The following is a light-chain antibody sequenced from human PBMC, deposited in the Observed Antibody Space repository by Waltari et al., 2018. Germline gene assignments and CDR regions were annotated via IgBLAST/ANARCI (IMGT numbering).Light chain of an antibody. V-gene: IGLV3-1*01. CDR3: QAWDTTTGV. CDR2: QDN. Sequence: FELTQPTSVSVSQGQKASIPCPGEKLGVKQVCGYQQKPGQSPVAVIYQDNRRPSGIPERFSGSNSGNTATLTISGTQAMDEADYFCQAWDTTTGVFGGGTKLTVL. J-gene: IGLJ2*01. CDR1: KLGVKQ.